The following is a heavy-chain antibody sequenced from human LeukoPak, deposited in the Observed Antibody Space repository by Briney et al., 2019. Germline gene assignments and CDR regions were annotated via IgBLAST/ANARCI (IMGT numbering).Heavy chain of an antibody. CDR2: INHSGST. V-gene: IGHV4-34*01. Sequence: SETLSLTCAAYGGSFSGYYWSWIRQPPGKGLEWIGEINHSGSTNYNPSLKSRVTISVDTSKNQFSLKLSSVTAADTAVYYCASWEDGSGSYHATYFDYWGQGTLVTVSS. D-gene: IGHD3-10*01. CDR3: ASWEDGSGSYHATYFDY. CDR1: GGSFSGYY. J-gene: IGHJ4*02.